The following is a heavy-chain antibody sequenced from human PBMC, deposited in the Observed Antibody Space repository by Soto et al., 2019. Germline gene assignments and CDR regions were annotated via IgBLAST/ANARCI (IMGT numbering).Heavy chain of an antibody. J-gene: IGHJ6*02. CDR3: AAPSLRYQLLNLGGPYYYYGMDV. CDR1: GYTFTSYA. CDR2: INAGNGNT. D-gene: IGHD2-2*01. Sequence: PSLKVSCKASGYTFTSYAMHWVRQAPGQRLEWMGWINAGNGNTKYSQKFQGRVTITRDTSASTAYMELSSLRSEDTAVYYCAAPSLRYQLLNLGGPYYYYGMDVWGQGTTVTVSS. V-gene: IGHV1-3*01.